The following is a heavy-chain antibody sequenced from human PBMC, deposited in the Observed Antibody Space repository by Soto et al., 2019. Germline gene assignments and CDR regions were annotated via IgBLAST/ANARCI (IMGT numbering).Heavy chain of an antibody. Sequence: QVQLVQSGAEVKKPGSSVKVSCKASGGSLSNYGISWVRQAPGQGLEWMGAIIPVFGTPNYAQKFQDRVTITADEATTTVYMEVRSLASEDTAVYYCARGDATKIVVTTYYAMDVWSQGTTVTVSS. CDR3: ARGDATKIVVTTYYAMDV. D-gene: IGHD3-22*01. V-gene: IGHV1-69*12. CDR2: IIPVFGTP. CDR1: GGSLSNYG. J-gene: IGHJ6*02.